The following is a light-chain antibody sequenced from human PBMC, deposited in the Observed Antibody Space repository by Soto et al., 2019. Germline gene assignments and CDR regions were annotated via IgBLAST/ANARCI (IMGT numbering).Light chain of an antibody. CDR3: MQGTHWPPT. V-gene: IGKV2-30*01. J-gene: IGKJ1*01. Sequence: DVVMTQSPLSLPVTLGQPASISCRSSQSLLYSDGNTFLNWFQQRPGQSPRRLIYKVSNRDSGVPDRFSGSGSGTDFTLKISRVEVEDVGIYYCMQGTHWPPTFGQGTKVEIK. CDR1: QSLLYSDGNTF. CDR2: KVS.